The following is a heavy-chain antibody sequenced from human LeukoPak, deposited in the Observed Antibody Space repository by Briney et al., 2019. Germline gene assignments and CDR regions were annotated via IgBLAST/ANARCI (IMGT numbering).Heavy chain of an antibody. D-gene: IGHD3-22*01. CDR1: GGSFTGYY. Sequence: PSETLSLTCAVYGGSFTGYYWNWIRQSPQRGLEWIGEINHRGHPHYNPSLESRLTISVDTSKNQFSLTLRSVTGADTAVYYCARDPTTVVSVPYYFDFWGQGTPVTVSS. CDR2: INHRGHP. J-gene: IGHJ4*02. CDR3: ARDPTTVVSVPYYFDF. V-gene: IGHV4-34*01.